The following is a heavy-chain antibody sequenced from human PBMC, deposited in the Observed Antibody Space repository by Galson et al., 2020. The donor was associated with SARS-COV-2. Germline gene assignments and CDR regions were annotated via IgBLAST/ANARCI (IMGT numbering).Heavy chain of an antibody. CDR2: IYPGDSDT. J-gene: IGHJ2*01. CDR1: GYSFTSYW. Sequence: GESLKISCEGSGYSFTSYWIGWVRQMPGKGLEWVGHIYPGDSDTRYSPSFQGQVTISADKSISTAYLQLSSLKASDTALYYCARHGGGVLISGYLGFDLGGRGTLVTVSS. D-gene: IGHD3-22*01. V-gene: IGHV5-51*01. CDR3: ARHGGGVLISGYLGFDL.